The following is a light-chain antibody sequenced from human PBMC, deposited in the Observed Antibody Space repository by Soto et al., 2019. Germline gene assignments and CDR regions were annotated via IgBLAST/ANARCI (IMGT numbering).Light chain of an antibody. CDR1: QSVGSD. V-gene: IGKV3-11*01. CDR2: GAS. CDR3: QQAGT. J-gene: IGKJ1*01. Sequence: IVLTQSPSTLSLSPWERVTLSCRASQSVGSDLAWYQQTPGQTPRLLIYGASNRATGIPARFSGSGSGTDFTLTISRLEPEDFAVYYCQQAGTFGQGTKVDIK.